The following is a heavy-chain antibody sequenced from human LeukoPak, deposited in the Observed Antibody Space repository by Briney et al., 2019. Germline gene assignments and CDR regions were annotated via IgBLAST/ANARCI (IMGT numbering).Heavy chain of an antibody. Sequence: PSETLSLTCTVSGGSISGFYRTWIRQPPGKGLEWIGYIYYSGSTNYNPSLKSRVTISVDTSKNQFSLKLSSVTAADTAVYYCARGVVIAPQTFDYWGQGTLVTVSS. CDR3: ARGVVIAPQTFDY. CDR2: IYYSGST. CDR1: GGSISGFY. D-gene: IGHD2-21*01. V-gene: IGHV4-59*01. J-gene: IGHJ4*02.